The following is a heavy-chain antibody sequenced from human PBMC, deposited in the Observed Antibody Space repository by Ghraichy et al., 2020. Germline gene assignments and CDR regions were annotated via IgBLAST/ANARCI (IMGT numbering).Heavy chain of an antibody. CDR2: INHSGST. D-gene: IGHD5-12*01. V-gene: IGHV4-34*01. CDR1: GGSFSGYY. CDR3: ASRGYSAYFDY. J-gene: IGHJ4*02. Sequence: SETLSLTCAVYGGSFSGYYWSWIRQPPGKGLEWIGEINHSGSTNYNPSLKSRVTISVDTSKNQFSLKLSSVTAADTAVYYCASRGYSAYFDYWGQGTLVTVSS.